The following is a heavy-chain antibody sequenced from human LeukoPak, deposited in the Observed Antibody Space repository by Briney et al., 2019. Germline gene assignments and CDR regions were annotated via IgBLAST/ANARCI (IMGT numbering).Heavy chain of an antibody. CDR3: ARAYSSSLEALDY. D-gene: IGHD6-13*01. J-gene: IGHJ4*02. V-gene: IGHV3-21*01. CDR2: ISSSSSYI. CDR1: GFTFDDYA. Sequence: PGRSLRLSCAASGFTFDDYAMHWVRQAPGKGLEWVSSISSSSSYIYYADSVKGRFTISRDNAKNSLYLQMNSLRAEDTAVYYCARAYSSSLEALDYWGQGTLVTVSS.